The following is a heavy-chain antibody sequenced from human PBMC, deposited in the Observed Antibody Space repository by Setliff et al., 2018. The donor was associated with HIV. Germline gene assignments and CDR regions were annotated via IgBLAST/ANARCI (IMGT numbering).Heavy chain of an antibody. V-gene: IGHV4-38-2*01. CDR3: ARGLPYYYGSGRRSYYYMDV. CDR2: INHSGST. J-gene: IGHJ6*03. CDR1: GYSISSGYY. Sequence: SETLSLTCAVSGYSISSGYYWGWIRQPPGKGLEWIGEINHSGSTNYNPSLKSRVTISVDMSKNQFSLKLSSVTAADTAVYYCARGLPYYYGSGRRSYYYMDVWGKGTTVTVSS. D-gene: IGHD3-10*01.